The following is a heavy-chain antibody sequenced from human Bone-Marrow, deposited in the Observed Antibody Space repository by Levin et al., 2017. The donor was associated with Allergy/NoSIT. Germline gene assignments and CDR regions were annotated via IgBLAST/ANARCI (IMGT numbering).Heavy chain of an antibody. Sequence: ASGPTLVKPTQTLTLTCTFSGFSLNTSGMCVSWIRQPPGKALEWLALIDWDDDKYYSTSLKSRLTISKDSSKTQVVLTMTNMDPVDTATYYCARASMYSTGDRAFDIWGQGTVVTVSS. CDR1: GFSLNTSGMC. J-gene: IGHJ3*02. CDR3: ARASMYSTGDRAFDI. CDR2: IDWDDDK. D-gene: IGHD6-19*01. V-gene: IGHV2-70*01.